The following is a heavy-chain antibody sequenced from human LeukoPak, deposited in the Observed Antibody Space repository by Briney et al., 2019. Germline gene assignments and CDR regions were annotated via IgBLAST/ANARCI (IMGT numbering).Heavy chain of an antibody. CDR3: AKGSKAVLFTRDHYMDV. D-gene: IGHD6-19*01. CDR1: GFTFSSYE. CDR2: ISSSGSTI. J-gene: IGHJ6*03. V-gene: IGHV3-48*03. Sequence: PGGSLRLSCAASGFTFSSYEMNWVRQAPGKGLEWVSYISSSGSTIYYADSVKGRFTISRDNAKNSLYLQMNSLRAEDTAVYFRAKGSKAVLFTRDHYMDVWGKGTTVTISS.